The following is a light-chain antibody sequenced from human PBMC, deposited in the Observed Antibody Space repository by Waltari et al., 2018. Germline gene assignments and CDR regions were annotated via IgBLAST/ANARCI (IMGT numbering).Light chain of an antibody. Sequence: DIQLTQSPSTPSASVGDRVTITCRASQTLSSWLAWYQQRPGRAPKLLIYKASRLEGGVPSRFSGGGSGTDFTLTISSLQPDDFATYYCQQYHTYTWTFGQGTKVEIK. V-gene: IGKV1-5*03. J-gene: IGKJ1*01. CDR2: KAS. CDR1: QTLSSW. CDR3: QQYHTYTWT.